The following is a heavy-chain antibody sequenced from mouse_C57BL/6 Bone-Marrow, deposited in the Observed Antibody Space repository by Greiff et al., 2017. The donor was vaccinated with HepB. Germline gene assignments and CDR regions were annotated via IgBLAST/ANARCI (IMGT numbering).Heavy chain of an antibody. J-gene: IGHJ4*01. CDR2: IYPGDGDT. D-gene: IGHD1-1*01. CDR1: GYAFSSSW. Sequence: VHLVESGPELVKPGASVKISCKASGYAFSSSWMNWVKQRPGKGLEWIGRIYPGDGDTNYNGKFKGKATLTADKSSSTAYMQLSSLTSEDSAVYFCARDYEGYYAMDYWGQGTSVTVSS. V-gene: IGHV1-82*01. CDR3: ARDYEGYYAMDY.